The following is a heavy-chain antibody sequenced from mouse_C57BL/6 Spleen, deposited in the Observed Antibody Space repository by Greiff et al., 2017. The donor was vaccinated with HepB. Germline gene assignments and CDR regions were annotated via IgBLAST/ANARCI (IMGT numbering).Heavy chain of an antibody. D-gene: IGHD2-5*01. CDR3: ARAYYSNYIFDY. V-gene: IGHV5-17*01. Sequence: EVKLMESGGGLVKPGGSLKLSCAASGFTFSDYGMHWVRQAPEKGLEWVAYISSGSSTIYYADTVKGRFTISRDNAKNTLFLQMTSLRSEDTAMYYCARAYYSNYIFDYWGQGTTLTVSS. CDR2: ISSGSSTI. J-gene: IGHJ2*01. CDR1: GFTFSDYG.